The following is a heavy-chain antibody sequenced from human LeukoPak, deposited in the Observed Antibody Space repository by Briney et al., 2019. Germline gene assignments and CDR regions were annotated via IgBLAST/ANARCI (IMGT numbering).Heavy chain of an antibody. D-gene: IGHD3-9*01. CDR3: AKGRELRYFDWLLEDY. CDR1: GFTFSSYG. V-gene: IGHV3-23*01. J-gene: IGHJ4*02. CDR2: ISGSGGRT. Sequence: GGSLRLSCAASGFTFSSYGMSWVRQAQGKGLEWVSAISGSGGRTYYADSVEGRFTISRDNSENSLYLQMNSLRAEDPAVYYWAKGRELRYFDWLLEDYWGQGTLVTVSS.